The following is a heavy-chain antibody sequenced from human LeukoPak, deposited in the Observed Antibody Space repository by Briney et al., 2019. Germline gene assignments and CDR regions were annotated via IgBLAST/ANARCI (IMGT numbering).Heavy chain of an antibody. CDR3: ARSYDTNFDY. V-gene: IGHV4-61*01. CDR1: GGSVSGGSYY. CDR2: IYFSGST. Sequence: SETLSLTCTVSGGSVSGGSYYWSWIRQPPGKGLEWIGYIYFSGSTSYNPSLKSRVTISVDRSKNQFSLKLSSVAAADTAVYYCARSYDTNFDYWGQGTLVTVSS. J-gene: IGHJ4*02. D-gene: IGHD3-3*01.